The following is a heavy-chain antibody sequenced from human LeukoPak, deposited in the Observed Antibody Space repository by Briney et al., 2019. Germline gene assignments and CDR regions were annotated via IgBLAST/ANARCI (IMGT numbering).Heavy chain of an antibody. V-gene: IGHV1-2*02. Sequence: ASVKVSCKASGYTFTGYYIHWVRQAPGQGLEWMGWINPKCGTTIYAQKFQGRVTMTRDTSISTAYMEVSRLRSDDTAVYYCARVETAFDIWGQGTMVTVSS. CDR2: INPKCGTT. CDR3: ARVETAFDI. J-gene: IGHJ3*02. CDR1: GYTFTGYY.